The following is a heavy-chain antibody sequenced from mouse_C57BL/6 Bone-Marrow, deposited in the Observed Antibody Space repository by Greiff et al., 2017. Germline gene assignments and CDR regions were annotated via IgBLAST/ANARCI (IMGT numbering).Heavy chain of an antibody. J-gene: IGHJ4*01. CDR3: ARVGYVESRDY. Sequence: EVKLVESGGGLVKPGGSLKLSCAASGFTFSSYAMSWVRQTPEKRLEWVATISDGGSYTYYPDNVKGRFTISRDNAKNNLYLQMSHLKSEDTAMYYCARVGYVESRDYWGQGTSVTVSS. CDR1: GFTFSSYA. D-gene: IGHD3-1*01. CDR2: ISDGGSYT. V-gene: IGHV5-4*03.